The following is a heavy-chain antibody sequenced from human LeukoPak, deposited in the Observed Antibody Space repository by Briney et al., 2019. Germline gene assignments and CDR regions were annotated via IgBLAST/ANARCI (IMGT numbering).Heavy chain of an antibody. D-gene: IGHD3-3*01. J-gene: IGHJ4*02. CDR3: AKESVGGPPGT. CDR2: IYSGGST. Sequence: GGSLRLSCAASGFTVSSNYMSWVRQAPGKGLEWVSVIYSGGSTYYADSVKGRFTISRDNSKNTLYLQMNSLRAEDTAVYYCAKESVGGPPGTWGQGTLVTVSS. V-gene: IGHV3-53*01. CDR1: GFTVSSNY.